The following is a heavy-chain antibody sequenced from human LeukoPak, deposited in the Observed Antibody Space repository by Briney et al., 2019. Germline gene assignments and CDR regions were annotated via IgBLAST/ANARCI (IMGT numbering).Heavy chain of an antibody. CDR2: ISSSSSTI. D-gene: IGHD1-26*01. CDR1: GFTFSSYS. Sequence: GGSLRLSCAASGFTFSSYSMNWVRQAPGKGLEWVSYISSSSSTIFYADSVQGRFTISGDNAKNSLYLQMSSLSAEDTAGYYCARGRELLRCFDYWGQGTLVTVSS. V-gene: IGHV3-48*04. CDR3: ARGRELLRCFDY. J-gene: IGHJ4*02.